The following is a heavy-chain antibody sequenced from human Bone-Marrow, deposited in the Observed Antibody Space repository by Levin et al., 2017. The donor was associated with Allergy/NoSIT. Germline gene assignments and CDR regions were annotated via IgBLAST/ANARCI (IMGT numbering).Heavy chain of an antibody. Sequence: PGGSLRLSCAASGFTFSDDYMTWIRQAPGKGLEWVAYISSSGSNTEYADSVKGRFTISRDNAENSLYLGMDALRADDTAVYYCARMTLTKRYSYFDLWGRGTLVTVSS. J-gene: IGHJ2*01. D-gene: IGHD2-15*01. CDR2: ISSSGSNT. V-gene: IGHV3-11*01. CDR1: GFTFSDDY. CDR3: ARMTLTKRYSYFDL.